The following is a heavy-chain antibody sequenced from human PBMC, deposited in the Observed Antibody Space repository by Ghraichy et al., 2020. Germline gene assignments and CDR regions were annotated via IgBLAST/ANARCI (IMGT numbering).Heavy chain of an antibody. CDR3: AKVFRNDFWNGYYTKSEGFDS. CDR2: ISGSGGST. D-gene: IGHD3-3*01. J-gene: IGHJ5*01. CDR1: GFTFSSYA. V-gene: IGHV3-23*01. Sequence: GESLNISCAASGFTFSSYAMSWVRQAPGKGLEWVSAISGSGGSTYYAASVKGRFTISRDNSKNTLYLLMNNLRAEDTAVYYCAKVFRNDFWNGYYTKSEGFDSGGQGTLVTVSS.